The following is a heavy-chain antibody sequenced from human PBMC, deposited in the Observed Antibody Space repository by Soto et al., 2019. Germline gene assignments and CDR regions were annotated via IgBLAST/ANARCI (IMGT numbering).Heavy chain of an antibody. V-gene: IGHV4-59*08. CDR3: ARKLPSGWFDP. D-gene: IGHD1-26*01. CDR1: GGSISSYY. CDR2: IYYSGST. J-gene: IGHJ5*02. Sequence: PSETLSLTCTVSGGSISSYYWSWIRQPPGKGLEWIGYIYYSGSTNYNPSLKSRVTISVDTSKNQFSLKLSSVTAADTAVYYCARKLPSGWFDPWGQGTLVTVSS.